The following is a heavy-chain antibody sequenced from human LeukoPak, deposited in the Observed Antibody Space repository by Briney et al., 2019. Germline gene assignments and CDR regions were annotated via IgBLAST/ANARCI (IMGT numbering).Heavy chain of an antibody. CDR3: AKSESRWPGGGY. J-gene: IGHJ4*02. CDR1: GFTFSSYG. D-gene: IGHD3-10*01. Sequence: PGGSLRLSCAASGFTFSSYGMHWVRQAPGKGLEWVSAISGSGGSTYYADSVKGRFTISRDNSKNTLYLQMNSLRAEDTAVYYCAKSESRWPGGGYWGQGTLVTVSS. V-gene: IGHV3-23*01. CDR2: ISGSGGST.